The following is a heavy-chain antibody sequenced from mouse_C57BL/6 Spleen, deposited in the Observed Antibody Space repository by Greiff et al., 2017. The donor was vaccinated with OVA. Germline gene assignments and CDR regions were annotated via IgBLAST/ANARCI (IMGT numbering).Heavy chain of an antibody. J-gene: IGHJ4*01. Sequence: EVHLVESGEGLVKPGGSLKLSCAASGFTFSSYAMSWVRQTPEKRLEWVAYISSGGDYIYYADTVKGRFTISRDNARNTLYLQMSSLKSEDTAMYYCTRDAPLYYGSSYDYAMDYWGQGTSVTVSS. D-gene: IGHD1-1*01. CDR1: GFTFSSYA. CDR3: TRDAPLYYGSSYDYAMDY. V-gene: IGHV5-9-1*02. CDR2: ISSGGDYI.